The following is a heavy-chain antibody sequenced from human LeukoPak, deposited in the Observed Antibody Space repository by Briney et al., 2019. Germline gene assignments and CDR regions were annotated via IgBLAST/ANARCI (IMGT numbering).Heavy chain of an antibody. CDR3: ARDRTSAPYYFDY. J-gene: IGHJ4*02. V-gene: IGHV3-23*01. CDR1: GFTFSSYA. CDR2: ISGSGNRT. D-gene: IGHD3-16*01. Sequence: PGGSLRLSCAASGFTFSSYAMSWVRQAPGKGLEWVSSISGSGNRTYYADSVKGRFTISRDNSKNTLYLQMNSLRAEDTAVYYCARDRTSAPYYFDYWGQGTLVTVSS.